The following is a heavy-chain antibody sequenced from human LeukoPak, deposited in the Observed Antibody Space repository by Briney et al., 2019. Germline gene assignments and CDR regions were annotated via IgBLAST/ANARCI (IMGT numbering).Heavy chain of an antibody. Sequence: GGSLRLSCATSGFSFSTYGMHWVRQAPGKGLEWVAFIRYDGSNKYYADSVKGRFTISRDSSKKTQYLQMNSLRAEDTAVYYCAKDGFGMVVWGQGTTVTVSS. CDR2: IRYDGSNK. CDR1: GFSFSTYG. CDR3: AKDGFGMVV. V-gene: IGHV3-30*02. D-gene: IGHD2-2*03. J-gene: IGHJ6*02.